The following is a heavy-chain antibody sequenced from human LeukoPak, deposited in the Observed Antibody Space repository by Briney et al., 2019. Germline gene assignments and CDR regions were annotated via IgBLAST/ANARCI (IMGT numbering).Heavy chain of an antibody. V-gene: IGHV4-61*02. CDR1: GGSISSGSYY. J-gene: IGHJ6*03. D-gene: IGHD3-10*01. CDR3: ARDLSGSFVVKDTHYMDV. CDR2: IYTSGST. Sequence: ASETLSLTCTVSGGSISSGSYYWSWIRQPAGKGLEWIVRIYTSGSTNYNPSLKSRVTISVDTSKNQFSLKLSSVTAADTAVYYCARDLSGSFVVKDTHYMDVWGKGTTVTVTS.